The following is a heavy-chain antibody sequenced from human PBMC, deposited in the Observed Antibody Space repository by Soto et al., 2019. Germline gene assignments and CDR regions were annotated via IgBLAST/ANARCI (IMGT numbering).Heavy chain of an antibody. Sequence: SETLSLTCTVSGGSISSYYWGWIRQPAGKGLEWIGRIYTSGSTNYNPSLKSRVTMSVDTSKNQFSLKPSSVTAADTAVYYCARDRKGNYDFWSRYYSLSWWFDTWGQGTQVTVSS. CDR2: IYTSGST. CDR1: GGSISSYY. V-gene: IGHV4-4*07. J-gene: IGHJ5*02. CDR3: ARDRKGNYDFWSRYYSLSWWFDT. D-gene: IGHD3-3*01.